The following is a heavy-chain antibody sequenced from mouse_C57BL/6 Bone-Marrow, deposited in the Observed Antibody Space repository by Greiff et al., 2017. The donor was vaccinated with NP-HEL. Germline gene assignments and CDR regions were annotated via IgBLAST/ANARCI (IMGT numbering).Heavy chain of an antibody. D-gene: IGHD2-5*01. J-gene: IGHJ4*01. V-gene: IGHV5-12*01. Sequence: DVKLVESGGGLVQPGGSLKLSCAASGFTFSDYYMYWVRQTPEKRLEWVAYISNGGGSTYYPDTVKGRFTISRDNAKNTLYLQMSRLKSEDTAMYYCARGGGYSNYYAMDYWGQGTSVTVSS. CDR3: ARGGGYSNYYAMDY. CDR2: ISNGGGST. CDR1: GFTFSDYY.